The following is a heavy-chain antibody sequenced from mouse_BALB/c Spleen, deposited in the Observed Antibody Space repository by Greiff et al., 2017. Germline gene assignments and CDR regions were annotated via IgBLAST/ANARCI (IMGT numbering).Heavy chain of an antibody. J-gene: IGHJ2*01. Sequence: VQLKESGGDLVKPGGSLKLSCAASGFTFSSYGMSWVRQTPDKRLEWVATISSGGSYTYYPDSVKGRFTISRDNAKNTLYLQMSSLKSEDTAMYYCARHETTVVATDRYFDYWGQGTTLTVSS. CDR1: GFTFSSYG. CDR3: ARHETTVVATDRYFDY. V-gene: IGHV5-6*01. D-gene: IGHD1-1*01. CDR2: ISSGGSYT.